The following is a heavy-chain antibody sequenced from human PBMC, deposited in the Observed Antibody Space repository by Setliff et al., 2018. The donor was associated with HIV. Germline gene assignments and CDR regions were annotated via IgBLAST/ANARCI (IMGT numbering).Heavy chain of an antibody. CDR2: IYYSGNT. D-gene: IGHD6-13*01. CDR1: GGSISGGGYY. Sequence: SETLSLTCTVSGGSISGGGYYWSWIRQHPGKGLDWIGNIYYSGNTYYNPSLKSRVTISVDTSRNQFSLRLSSVTAADTATYYCARVPTSSWYVTTQRTKEYFQQWGQGTLVTVSS. V-gene: IGHV4-31*03. CDR3: ARVPTSSWYVTTQRTKEYFQQ. J-gene: IGHJ1*01.